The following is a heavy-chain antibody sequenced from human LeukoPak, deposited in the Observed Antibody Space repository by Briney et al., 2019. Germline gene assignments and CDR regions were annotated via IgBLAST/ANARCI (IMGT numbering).Heavy chain of an antibody. V-gene: IGHV4-34*01. CDR1: GGSFSGYY. CDR2: INHSGST. Sequence: SETLSLTCAVYGGSFSGYYWSWIRQPPGKGLEWIGEINHSGSTNYNPSVKSRVTITVDTSKNQFSLKLRSVTAADTAVYYCARGRRYCSSTSCSYYFDYWGQGTLVTVSS. J-gene: IGHJ4*02. CDR3: ARGRRYCSSTSCSYYFDY. D-gene: IGHD2-2*01.